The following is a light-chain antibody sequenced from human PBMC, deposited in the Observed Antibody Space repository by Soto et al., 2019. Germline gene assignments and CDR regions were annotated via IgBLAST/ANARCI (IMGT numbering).Light chain of an antibody. CDR1: QNIRSR. CDR2: DAS. J-gene: IGKJ3*01. V-gene: IGKV1-5*01. Sequence: DIQMTQSPSTLSASVGDKVTVTCRASQNIRSRLAWYQQKPGKAPNLLISDASSLESRVPSRFSGSGSGTEFTLTISSLQPDDVATYYCQQYNSYSPFTFGPGTKVDIE. CDR3: QQYNSYSPFT.